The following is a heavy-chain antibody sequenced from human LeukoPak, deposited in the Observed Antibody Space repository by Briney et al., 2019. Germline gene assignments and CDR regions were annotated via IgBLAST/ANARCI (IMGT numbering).Heavy chain of an antibody. CDR1: GGTFSSYA. D-gene: IGHD6-13*01. CDR2: IIPIFGTA. CDR3: ARETPGIAAAGTPYYYGMDV. V-gene: IGHV1-69*06. J-gene: IGHJ6*02. Sequence: ASVKVSCKAPGGTFSSYAISWVRQAPGQGLEWMGGIIPIFGTANYAQKFQGRVTITADKSTSTAYMELSSLRSEDTAVYYCARETPGIAAAGTPYYYGMDVWGQGTTVTVSS.